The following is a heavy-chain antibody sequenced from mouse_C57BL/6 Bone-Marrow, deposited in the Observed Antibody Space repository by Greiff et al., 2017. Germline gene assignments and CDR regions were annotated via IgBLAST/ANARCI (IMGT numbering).Heavy chain of an antibody. J-gene: IGHJ3*01. V-gene: IGHV1-20*01. D-gene: IGHD1-1*01. CDR2: INPYNGDT. CDR1: GYSFTGYF. CDR3: ARNYGSSLAWFAY. Sequence: VHVKQSGPELVKPGDSVKISCKASGYSFTGYFMNWVMQSHGKSLEWIGRINPYNGDTFYNQKFKGKATLTVDKSSSTAHMELRSLTSEDSAVYYCARNYGSSLAWFAYWGQETLVTVSA.